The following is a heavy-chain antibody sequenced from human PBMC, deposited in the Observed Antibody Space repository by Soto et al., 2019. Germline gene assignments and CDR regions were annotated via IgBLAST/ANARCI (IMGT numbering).Heavy chain of an antibody. CDR1: GGSVSSGSYY. CDR2: IYYSGST. CDR3: ARAHYYDSSGYYYFDY. V-gene: IGHV4-61*01. Sequence: SETLSLTCTVSGGSVSSGSYYWSWIRQPPGKGLEWIGYIYYSGSTNYNPSLKSRVTISVDTSKTQFSLKLSSVTAADTAVYYCARAHYYDSSGYYYFDYWGQGTLVTVSS. D-gene: IGHD3-22*01. J-gene: IGHJ4*02.